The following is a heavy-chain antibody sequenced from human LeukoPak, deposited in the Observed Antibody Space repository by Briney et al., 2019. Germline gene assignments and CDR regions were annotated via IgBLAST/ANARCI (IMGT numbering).Heavy chain of an antibody. D-gene: IGHD2-2*02. Sequence: ASVKVSCKVSGYTLTELSMHWVRQAPGKGLEWKGGFDPEDGETIYAQKFQGRVTMTRDTSTSTVYMELSSLRSEDTAVYYCARDSCSSTSCYMSIYYYYYMDVWGKGTTVTVSS. CDR1: GYTLTELS. V-gene: IGHV1-24*01. CDR2: FDPEDGET. CDR3: ARDSCSSTSCYMSIYYYYYMDV. J-gene: IGHJ6*03.